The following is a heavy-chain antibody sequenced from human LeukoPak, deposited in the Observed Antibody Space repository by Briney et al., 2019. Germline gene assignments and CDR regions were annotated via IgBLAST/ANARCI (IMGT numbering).Heavy chain of an antibody. D-gene: IGHD5-18*01. CDR3: ARDSRGDTTMDQKFDY. J-gene: IGHJ4*02. CDR2: IKQDGSEK. CDR1: GFTFSSYW. V-gene: IGHV3-7*01. Sequence: GGSLRLSCAASGFTFSSYWMTWVRQAPGKGLEWVVNIKQDGSEKYYVDSGKGRFTISRDNTKNSLYLQMNSLRAEDTAVYYCARDSRGDTTMDQKFDYWGQGTLVTVSS.